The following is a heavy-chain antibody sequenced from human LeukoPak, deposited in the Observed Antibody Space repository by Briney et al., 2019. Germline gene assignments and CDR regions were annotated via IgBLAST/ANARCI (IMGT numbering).Heavy chain of an antibody. V-gene: IGHV4-31*03. D-gene: IGHD1-26*01. CDR2: IYYSGST. Sequence: PSQTLSLTCTVSGGSISSGGYYWSWIRQHPGKGLEWIGNIYYSGSTYYNPPLKSRVTISVDTSKNQFSLKLSSVTAADTAVYYCARDGSESNNWFDPWGQGTLVTVSS. J-gene: IGHJ5*02. CDR3: ARDGSESNNWFDP. CDR1: GGSISSGGYY.